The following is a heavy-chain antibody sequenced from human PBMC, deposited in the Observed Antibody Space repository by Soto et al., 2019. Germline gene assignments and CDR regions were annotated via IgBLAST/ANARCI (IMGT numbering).Heavy chain of an antibody. CDR3: VRGQPLGAWFDP. CDR1: GGSISSGGYS. J-gene: IGHJ5*02. D-gene: IGHD3-16*01. Sequence: SETLSLTCAGSGGSISSGGYSWSWVRQPPGKGLEWIGYIYHSGNTNYNPSLKSRVTMSVDRSKNQFSLKLTSVTAADTAVYYCVRGQPLGAWFDPRGLGTPLTVSS. CDR2: IYHSGNT. V-gene: IGHV4-30-2*01.